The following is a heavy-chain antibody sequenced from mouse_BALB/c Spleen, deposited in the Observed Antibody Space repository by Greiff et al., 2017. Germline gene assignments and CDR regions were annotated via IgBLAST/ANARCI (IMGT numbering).Heavy chain of an antibody. Sequence: EVKLVESGPGLMKPSQSLSLTCTVTGYSITSDYAWNWIRQFPGNKLEWMGYISYSGSTSYNPSLKSRISITRDTSKNQFFLQLNSVTTEDTATYYCTRDDYKPYWGQGTLVTVSA. V-gene: IGHV3-2*02. J-gene: IGHJ3*01. CDR1: GYSITSDYA. CDR2: ISYSGST. CDR3: TRDDYKPY. D-gene: IGHD2-4*01.